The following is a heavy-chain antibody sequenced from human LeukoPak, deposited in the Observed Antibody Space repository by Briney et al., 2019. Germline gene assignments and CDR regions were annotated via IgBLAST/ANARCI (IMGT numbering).Heavy chain of an antibody. CDR3: AKALRGTTPSPNYYYYYYMDV. J-gene: IGHJ6*03. CDR1: GFTFSSYG. Sequence: GGSLRLSCAASGFTFSSYGMHWVRQAPGKGLEWVAFIRYDGSNKYYADSVKGRFTISRDNSKNTLYLQMNSLRAEDTAVYYCAKALRGTTPSPNYYYYYYMDVWGKGTTVTISS. CDR2: IRYDGSNK. D-gene: IGHD1-1*01. V-gene: IGHV3-30*02.